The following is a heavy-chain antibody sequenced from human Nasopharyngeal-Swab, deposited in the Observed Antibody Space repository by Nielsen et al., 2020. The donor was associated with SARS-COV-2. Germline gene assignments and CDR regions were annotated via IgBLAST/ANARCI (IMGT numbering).Heavy chain of an antibody. CDR1: GFTFSRYW. D-gene: IGHD5/OR15-5a*01. J-gene: IGHJ4*02. CDR3: AKRVLDFDY. CDR2: IDTDGSTT. V-gene: IGHV3-74*01. Sequence: GESLKISCAASGFTFSRYWMHWVRQVPGKGLVWVSRIDTDGSTTDHADSVKGRFTISRDNAKNTLYLQMNSLRAEDTAVYYCAKRVLDFDYWGQGTLVTVSS.